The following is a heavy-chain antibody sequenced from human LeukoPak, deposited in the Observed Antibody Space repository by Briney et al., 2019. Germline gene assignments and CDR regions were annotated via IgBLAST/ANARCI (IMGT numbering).Heavy chain of an antibody. J-gene: IGHJ4*02. D-gene: IGHD5-18*01. V-gene: IGHV4-59*01. CDR1: GGSISSYY. CDR3: ARDTGYGVDF. Sequence: SETPSLTCTVSGGSISSYYWSWIRQPPGKGLEWIGYIYYSGSTNYNPSLKSRVTLSVDTSKNQFSLKLYSVTAADTAVYYCARDTGYGVDFWGQGILVTVSS. CDR2: IYYSGST.